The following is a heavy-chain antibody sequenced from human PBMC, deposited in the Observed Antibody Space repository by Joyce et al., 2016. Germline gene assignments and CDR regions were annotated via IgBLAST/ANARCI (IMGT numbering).Heavy chain of an antibody. CDR2: MDPFGGST. CDR3: ARGVAIMGPTFSFYNMDV. CDR1: GYTLTSYY. D-gene: IGHD1-26*01. J-gene: IGHJ6*03. V-gene: IGHV1-46*01. Sequence: QVQLVQSGAEVKKPGASVKVSCKASGYTLTSYYIQWVRQAPGQGLEWMGIMDPFGGSTSYAQYFQGRVTMTRDTSPDTVFMELSSLTSDDTAVYYCARGVAIMGPTFSFYNMDVWGKGTTVTVSS.